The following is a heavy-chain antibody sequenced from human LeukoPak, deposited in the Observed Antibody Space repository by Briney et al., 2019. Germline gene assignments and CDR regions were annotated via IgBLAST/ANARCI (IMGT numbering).Heavy chain of an antibody. Sequence: GGSLRLSCAASGFAFSGYSMNWIRQAPGKGLEWVAYISYSSYTIHYADSVKGRFTISRDNAKNSLYLQMNSLRAEDTAVYYCARLRGGYYYDYWGQGTLVTVSS. CDR3: ARLRGGYYYDY. CDR1: GFAFSGYS. CDR2: ISYSSYTI. J-gene: IGHJ4*02. V-gene: IGHV3-48*04. D-gene: IGHD5-24*01.